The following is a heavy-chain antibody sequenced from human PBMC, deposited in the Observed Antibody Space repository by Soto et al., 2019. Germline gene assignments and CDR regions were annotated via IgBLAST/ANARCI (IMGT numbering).Heavy chain of an antibody. CDR2: IIPIFGTA. J-gene: IGHJ4*02. V-gene: IGHV1-69*12. Sequence: QVQLVQSGAEVKKPGSSVKVSSKAPRGTFSSYAISWVRQAPGQGLEWMGGIIPIFGTANYALKFQGRVKITADESTSTADMELSSLRSEDTAVYYCARPVGTAIVYWGQGTLVTVSS. CDR1: RGTFSSYA. D-gene: IGHD5-18*01. CDR3: ARPVGTAIVY.